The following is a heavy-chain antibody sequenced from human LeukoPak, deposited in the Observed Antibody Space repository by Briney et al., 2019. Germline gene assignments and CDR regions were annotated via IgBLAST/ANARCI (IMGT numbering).Heavy chain of an antibody. CDR2: IWEDGSNK. D-gene: IGHD3-16*01. V-gene: IGHV3-33*01. J-gene: IGHJ6*02. CDR1: GFTFSSYG. CDR3: ARASGSGIIEGSYDYYGMDV. Sequence: GPLRLSCAASGFTFSSYGMHWVRQAPGKGLEWVAVIWEDGSNKYYAGSVKGRFTISRHNSKNTLYLQMNSLRAEDTAVYYCARASGSGIIEGSYDYYGMDVWGQGTTVTVSS.